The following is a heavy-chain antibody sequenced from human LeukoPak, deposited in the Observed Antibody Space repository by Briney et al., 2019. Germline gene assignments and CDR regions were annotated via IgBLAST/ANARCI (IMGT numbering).Heavy chain of an antibody. CDR3: AILYYGSGESDNWFDP. D-gene: IGHD3-10*01. CDR2: ISGSGGST. CDR1: GFTFSSYA. J-gene: IGHJ5*02. V-gene: IGHV3-23*01. Sequence: GGSLRLSCAASGFTFSSYAMSCVRQAPGKGLEWVSAISGSGGSTYYADSMKGPFTISRDTSKNTPYLQMNSLRAEDTAVYYCAILYYGSGESDNWFDPWGQGTLVTVSS.